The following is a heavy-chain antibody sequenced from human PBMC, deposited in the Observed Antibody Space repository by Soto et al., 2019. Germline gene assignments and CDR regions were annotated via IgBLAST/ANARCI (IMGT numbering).Heavy chain of an antibody. D-gene: IGHD1-26*01. CDR3: AKDRLYVGGRGYFDY. Sequence: GGSLRLSCAASGFTFSSYAMSWVRQAPGKGLEWVSTISGSGGSTYYADSVKGRFTISRDKSKNTLYLQMNSLRAEDTAVYYCAKDRLYVGGRGYFDYWGQGTLVTVSS. V-gene: IGHV3-23*01. J-gene: IGHJ4*02. CDR2: ISGSGGST. CDR1: GFTFSSYA.